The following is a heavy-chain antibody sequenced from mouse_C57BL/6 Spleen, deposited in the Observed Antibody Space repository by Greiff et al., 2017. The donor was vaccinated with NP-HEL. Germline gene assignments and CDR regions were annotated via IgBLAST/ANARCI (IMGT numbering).Heavy chain of an antibody. CDR2: ISNGGGST. CDR1: GFTFSDYY. Sequence: EVQLVESGGGLVQPGGSLKLSCAASGFTFSDYYMYWVRQTPEKRLEWVAYISNGGGSTYYPDTVKGRFTISRDNAKNTLYLQMSRLKSEDTAMYYCARHGTYDKALDYWGQGTSVTVSS. V-gene: IGHV5-12*01. CDR3: ARHGTYDKALDY. J-gene: IGHJ4*01. D-gene: IGHD2-12*01.